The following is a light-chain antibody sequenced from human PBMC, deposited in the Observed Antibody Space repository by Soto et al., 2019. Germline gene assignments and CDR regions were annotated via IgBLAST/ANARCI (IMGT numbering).Light chain of an antibody. CDR1: SSDVGGYNY. Sequence: QSVLTQPASVSRSPGQSITISCTGTSSDVGGYNYVSWHQQHPGKAPKLMIYDVRNRPSGVSNRFSGSKSVDTASLTISGLQAEDEADYYCSSYTTISTYVFGTGTKVTVL. V-gene: IGLV2-14*01. CDR3: SSYTTISTYV. J-gene: IGLJ1*01. CDR2: DVR.